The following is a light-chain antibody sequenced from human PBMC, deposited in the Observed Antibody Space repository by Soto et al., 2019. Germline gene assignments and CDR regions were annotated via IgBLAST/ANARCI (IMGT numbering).Light chain of an antibody. V-gene: IGKV3-20*01. CDR2: GAS. J-gene: IGKJ1*01. CDR1: QTVTSNY. Sequence: EIVLTQSPGTLSLSPGERATLSCRASQTVTSNYLAWYQRKLGQAPTLLIYGASSRATDIPDRFSGSGSGTDFTLNITSLEPDDSAARSCRQHAGPHSTFGKGTKVATK. CDR3: RQHAGPHST.